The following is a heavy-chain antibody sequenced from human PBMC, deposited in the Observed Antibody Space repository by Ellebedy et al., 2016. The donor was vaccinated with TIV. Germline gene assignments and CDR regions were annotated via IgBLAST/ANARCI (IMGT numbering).Heavy chain of an antibody. Sequence: SETLSLTXAVYGGSFSGYYWSWIRQPPGKGLEWIGYIYYSGSTYYNPSLKSRVTISVDTSKNQFSLKLSSVTAADTAVYYCARGPPGAREQLVRFDPWGQGTLVTVSS. D-gene: IGHD6-6*01. CDR3: ARGPPGAREQLVRFDP. CDR2: IYYSGST. V-gene: IGHV4-30-4*01. J-gene: IGHJ5*02. CDR1: GGSFSGYY.